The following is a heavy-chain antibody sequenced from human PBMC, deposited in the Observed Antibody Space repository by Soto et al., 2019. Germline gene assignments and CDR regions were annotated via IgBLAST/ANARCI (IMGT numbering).Heavy chain of an antibody. CDR3: AKDQGDASNTSDL. V-gene: IGHV3-23*01. J-gene: IGHJ4*02. CDR2: IRGSGDST. Sequence: EVRLSESGGGLVQPGGSLRLSCAASEFTFSRYAMIWVRQAPGKGLEWVSTIRGSGDSTFYADSVKGRFTVSRDNSENTLYLQMTSLRAEDTVFYYCAKDQGDASNTSDLWGQGTLVTVSS. D-gene: IGHD1-26*01. CDR1: EFTFSRYA.